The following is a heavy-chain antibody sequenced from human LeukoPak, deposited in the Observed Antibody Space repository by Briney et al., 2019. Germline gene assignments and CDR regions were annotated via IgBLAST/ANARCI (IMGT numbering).Heavy chain of an antibody. D-gene: IGHD6-19*01. CDR2: IYHSGST. CDR1: GGSISSSNW. J-gene: IGHJ5*02. Sequence: PSETLSLTCAVSGGSISSSNWWSWVRQPPGKGLEWIGEIYHSGSTNYNPSLKSRVTMSIDTSKNQFSLKLSSVTAADTAVYYCARDSSGLNWFDPWGQGTLVTVSS. V-gene: IGHV4-4*02. CDR3: ARDSSGLNWFDP.